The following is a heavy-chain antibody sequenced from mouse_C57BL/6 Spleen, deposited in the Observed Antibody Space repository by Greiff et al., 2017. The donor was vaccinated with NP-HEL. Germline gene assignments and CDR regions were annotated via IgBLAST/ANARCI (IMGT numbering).Heavy chain of an antibody. D-gene: IGHD3-3*01. Sequence: VQLQQSGPVLVKPGASVKMSCKASGYTFTDYYMNWVKQSHGKSLEWIGVINPYNGGTSYNQKFKGKATLTVDKSSSTAYMELNSLTSEDSAVYYCARSELGNYAMDYWGQGTSVTVSS. V-gene: IGHV1-19*01. CDR2: INPYNGGT. CDR1: GYTFTDYY. J-gene: IGHJ4*01. CDR3: ARSELGNYAMDY.